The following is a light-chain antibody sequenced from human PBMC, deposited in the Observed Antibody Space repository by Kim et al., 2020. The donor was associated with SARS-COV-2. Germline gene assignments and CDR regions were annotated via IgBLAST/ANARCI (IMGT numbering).Light chain of an antibody. Sequence: PGTPARITCGGNNIGSKSVHWYQQKPGQAPVLVIYYDSDRPSGIPERFSGSNSGNTATLTISRVEAGDEADYYCQVWDSSSDHHVFGTGTKVTVL. CDR2: YDS. V-gene: IGLV3-21*04. CDR3: QVWDSSSDHHV. CDR1: NIGSKS. J-gene: IGLJ1*01.